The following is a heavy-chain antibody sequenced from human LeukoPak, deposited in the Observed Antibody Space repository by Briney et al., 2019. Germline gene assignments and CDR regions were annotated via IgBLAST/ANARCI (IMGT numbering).Heavy chain of an antibody. Sequence: GESLKISCKGSGYSFTSYWITSARQMPGKGLEWMGRIDPSDSYTNYSPSFQGHVTISADKSISTAYLQWSSLKASDTAMYYCARARYCSGGSCYAEHGGQGTLVTVSS. D-gene: IGHD2-15*01. CDR3: ARARYCSGGSCYAEH. CDR1: GYSFTSYW. CDR2: IDPSDSYT. J-gene: IGHJ4*02. V-gene: IGHV5-10-1*01.